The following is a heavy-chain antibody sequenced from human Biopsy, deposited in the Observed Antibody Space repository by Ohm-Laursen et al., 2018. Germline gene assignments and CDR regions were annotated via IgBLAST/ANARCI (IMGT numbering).Heavy chain of an antibody. J-gene: IGHJ4*02. V-gene: IGHV3-21*06. CDR3: ATAAYAPPYFDL. CDR2: ITGGGNYI. CDR1: GVTLSGYA. D-gene: IGHD4-17*01. Sequence: SLRLSCAASGVTLSGYAMNWVRQAPGKGLEWVSSITGGGNYINYADSVRGRFTISRDNSKNSVYLVMSSLRVEDTAVYFCATAAYAPPYFDLWGRGTVVTVSS.